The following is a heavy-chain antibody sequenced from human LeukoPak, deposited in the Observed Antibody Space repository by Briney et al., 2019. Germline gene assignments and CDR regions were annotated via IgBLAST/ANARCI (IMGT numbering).Heavy chain of an antibody. V-gene: IGHV3-30*02. CDR1: GFTFSSYA. D-gene: IGHD6-19*01. CDR2: IRYDGTNN. J-gene: IGHJ4*02. Sequence: GGSLRLSCVASGFTFSSYAMHWVRQAPGKGLDWVAFIRYDGTNNYYVDSVKGRFTISRDDSKNTLYLQMNSLRTEDTAVYYCAKDPLAYNSGWYYFDYWGQGTLVTVSS. CDR3: AKDPLAYNSGWYYFDY.